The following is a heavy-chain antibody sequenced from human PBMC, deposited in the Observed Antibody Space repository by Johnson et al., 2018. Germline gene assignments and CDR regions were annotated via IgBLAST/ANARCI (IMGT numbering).Heavy chain of an antibody. CDR1: GFTFSSYA. CDR2: ISYDGSNK. D-gene: IGHD2-15*01. J-gene: IGHJ6*03. Sequence: VQLVETGGGVVQXGRSLRLSCAASGFTFSSYAMHWVRQAPGKGLEWVAVISYDGSNKYYADSVKGRFTISRDNSKNTLYLQMNSLRAEDTAVYYCARGGYCSGGSCYSYYYYYMDVWGKGTTVTVSS. V-gene: IGHV3-30-3*01. CDR3: ARGGYCSGGSCYSYYYYYMDV.